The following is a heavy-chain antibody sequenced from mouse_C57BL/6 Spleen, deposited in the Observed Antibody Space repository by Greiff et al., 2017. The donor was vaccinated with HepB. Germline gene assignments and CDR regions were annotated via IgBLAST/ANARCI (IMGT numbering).Heavy chain of an antibody. CDR3: ASGGDADY. CDR1: GYTFTDYN. CDR2: INPNNGGT. Sequence: EVKLMESGPELVKPGASVKMSCKASGYTFTDYNMHWVKQSHGKSLEWIGYINPNNGGTSYNQKFKGKATLTVNKSSSTAYMELRSLTSEDSAVYYCASGGDADYWGQGTTLTVSS. V-gene: IGHV1-22*01. D-gene: IGHD3-3*01. J-gene: IGHJ2*01.